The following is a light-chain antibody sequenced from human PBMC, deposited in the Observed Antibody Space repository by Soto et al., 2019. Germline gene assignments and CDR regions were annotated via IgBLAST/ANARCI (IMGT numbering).Light chain of an antibody. J-gene: IGLJ2*01. CDR1: SSDVGGYNY. V-gene: IGLV2-8*01. CDR2: EVS. Sequence: QSVPTQPPSASGSPGQSATISCTGTSSDVGGYNYVSWYQQYPGKAPKLIIYEVSRRPSGVPDRFSGSKSGNTASLIVSGLQAEDEADYYCSSYAGSSTWVFGGGTKLTVL. CDR3: SSYAGSSTWV.